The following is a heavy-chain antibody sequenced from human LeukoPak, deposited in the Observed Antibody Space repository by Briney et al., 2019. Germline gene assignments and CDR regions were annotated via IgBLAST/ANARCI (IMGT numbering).Heavy chain of an antibody. V-gene: IGHV3-23*01. Sequence: PGGSLRLSCVASGFTFNNYAINWVRQAPGKGLEWVAAISGSAQSSYHADSVRGRFTISRDNSKNRLYLQMNSLRVDDTAVYHCAKGLSASGRFNAFDVWGQGTMVTVSS. CDR1: GFTFNNYA. D-gene: IGHD3-3*01. CDR2: ISGSAQSS. J-gene: IGHJ3*01. CDR3: AKGLSASGRFNAFDV.